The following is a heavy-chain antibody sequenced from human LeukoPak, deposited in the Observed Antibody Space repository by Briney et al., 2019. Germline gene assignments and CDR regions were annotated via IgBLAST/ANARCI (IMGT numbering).Heavy chain of an antibody. CDR1: GYTFSGFY. D-gene: IGHD2-2*01. J-gene: IGHJ4*02. CDR3: ARLNIVVVPAAMVFFDY. CDR2: INPNSGGT. Sequence: GASVKVSCKASGYTFSGFYIHWVRQAPGQGLEWMGWINPNSGGTNYAQKFQGRVTMTRDTSISTAYMELSRLRSDDTAVYYCARLNIVVVPAAMVFFDYWGQGTLVTVSS. V-gene: IGHV1-2*02.